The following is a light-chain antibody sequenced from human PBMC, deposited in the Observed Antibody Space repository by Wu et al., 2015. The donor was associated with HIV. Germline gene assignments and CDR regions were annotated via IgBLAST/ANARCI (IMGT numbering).Light chain of an antibody. Sequence: EIVLTQSPATLSLSPGERVTLSCRASQSLGTYLAWYQQKPGQAPRLLIYGATTRATGIPARFTGSESGTEFTLTISSIQSDDFAVYYCQHYNAWPPWTFGQGTKVESK. V-gene: IGKV3-15*01. J-gene: IGKJ1*01. CDR1: QSLGTY. CDR3: QHYNAWPPWT. CDR2: GAT.